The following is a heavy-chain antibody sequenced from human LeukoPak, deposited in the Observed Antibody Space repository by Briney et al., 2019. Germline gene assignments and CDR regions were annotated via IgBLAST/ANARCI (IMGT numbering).Heavy chain of an antibody. J-gene: IGHJ5*02. V-gene: IGHV3-23*01. CDR2: ISGSGGST. CDR3: AKNSYYYGSGSAHNWFDP. CDR1: GFTFSSYA. Sequence: GGSLRLSCAASGFTFSSYAMSWVRQAPGKGLGWVSTISGSGGSTYYADSVKGRFTISRDNSKNTLYLQMNSLRAEDTAVYYCAKNSYYYGSGSAHNWFDPWGQGTLVTVSS. D-gene: IGHD3-10*01.